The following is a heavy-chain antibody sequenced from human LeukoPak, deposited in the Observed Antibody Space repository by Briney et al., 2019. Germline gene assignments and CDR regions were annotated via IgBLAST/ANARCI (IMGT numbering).Heavy chain of an antibody. CDR2: IYYSGST. D-gene: IGHD3/OR15-3a*01. V-gene: IGHV4-39*01. Sequence: SQTLSLTCTVSGGSISSSSYYWGWIRQPPGKGLEWIGSIYYSGSTYYNPSLKSRVTISVDTSKSQFSLKLSSVTAADTAVYYCARPRGLVEYFQHRGQGTLVTVSS. CDR1: GGSISSSSYY. J-gene: IGHJ1*01. CDR3: ARPRGLVEYFQH.